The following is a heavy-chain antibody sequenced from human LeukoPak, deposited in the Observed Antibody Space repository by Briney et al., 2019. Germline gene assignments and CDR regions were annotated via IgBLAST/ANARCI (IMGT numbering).Heavy chain of an antibody. CDR1: GFTFSSYG. CDR3: ARDRGPRTGFMVREAYDY. CDR2: IWYDGSNK. J-gene: IGHJ4*02. Sequence: GGSLRLSCAASGFTFSSYGMHWVRQAPGKGLEWVAVIWYDGSNKYYADSVKGRFTISRDNAKNTLYLQMSSLRAEDTAVYYCARDRGPRTGFMVREAYDYWGQGTLVTVSS. D-gene: IGHD3-10*01. V-gene: IGHV3-33*01.